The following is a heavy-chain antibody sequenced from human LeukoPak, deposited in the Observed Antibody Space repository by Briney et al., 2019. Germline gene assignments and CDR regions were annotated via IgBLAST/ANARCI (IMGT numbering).Heavy chain of an antibody. D-gene: IGHD3-16*01. CDR1: GFTFSSYW. CDR2: INHNGNVN. CDR3: ARGGGLDV. Sequence: GGSLRLSCAASGFTFSSYWMNWARQAPGKGLEWVASINHNGNVNYYVDAVKGRFTISRDNAKNSLYLQMSNLRAEDTAVYFCARGGGLDVWGQGATVTVSS. V-gene: IGHV3-7*03. J-gene: IGHJ6*02.